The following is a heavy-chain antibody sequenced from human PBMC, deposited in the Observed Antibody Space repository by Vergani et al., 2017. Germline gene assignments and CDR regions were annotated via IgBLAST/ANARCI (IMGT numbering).Heavy chain of an antibody. Sequence: EVELVQSGPEMSKPGESLKISCKGSEYSFGNYWIGWVRPMPGKGLEWMVIIYPADSDTRYSPSFQGQVTISADKSISTAFLQCDSLKASDTALYYCARHTTYTDSWGQGTLVNVAS. CDR2: IYPADSDT. CDR3: ARHTTYTDS. V-gene: IGHV5-51*01. CDR1: EYSFGNYW. J-gene: IGHJ4*02. D-gene: IGHD1-1*01.